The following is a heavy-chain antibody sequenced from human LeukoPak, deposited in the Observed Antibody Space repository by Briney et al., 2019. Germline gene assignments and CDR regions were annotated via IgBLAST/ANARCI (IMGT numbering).Heavy chain of an antibody. Sequence: GGSLRLSCAASGFTFRSYAMSWVRQAPGKGLEWVSAISGSGGSTYYADSVKGRFTISRDNSKNTLYLGMSSLRAEDTAVYYCAKDLYYDSSGYRLDYWGQGTLVTVSS. V-gene: IGHV3-23*01. CDR3: AKDLYYDSSGYRLDY. J-gene: IGHJ4*02. CDR2: ISGSGGST. D-gene: IGHD3-22*01. CDR1: GFTFRSYA.